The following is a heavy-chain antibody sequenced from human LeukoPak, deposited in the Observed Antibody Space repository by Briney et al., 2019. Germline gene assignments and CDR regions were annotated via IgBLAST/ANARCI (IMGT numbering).Heavy chain of an antibody. D-gene: IGHD3-9*01. Sequence: PGGSLRLACAASGFTFTRSAMSWVRQAPGKGLEWDSAFSGGGDTYYADAVKGRFTISRDTSKNTLYLQMNSLSAEDTAVYYCAKEGLRYFDFDFWGQGTLVTVSS. CDR1: GFTFTRSA. J-gene: IGHJ4*02. V-gene: IGHV3-23*01. CDR2: FSGGGDT. CDR3: AKEGLRYFDFDF.